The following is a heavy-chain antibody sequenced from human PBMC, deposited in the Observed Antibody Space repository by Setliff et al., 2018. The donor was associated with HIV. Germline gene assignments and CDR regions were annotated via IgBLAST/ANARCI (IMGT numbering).Heavy chain of an antibody. D-gene: IGHD3-9*01. Sequence: ASVKVSCKASGGTFTNYIFSWVRQAPGQGLEWMGGIITISDIRHYAQQFRGRLTVTVDISTNTAYMEVSSLGSDDTGIYYCAIAPLRIMSAHYRTLDQWGQGTPVTVS. V-gene: IGHV1-69*10. J-gene: IGHJ4*02. CDR1: GGTFTNYI. CDR2: IITISDIR. CDR3: AIAPLRIMSAHYRTLDQ.